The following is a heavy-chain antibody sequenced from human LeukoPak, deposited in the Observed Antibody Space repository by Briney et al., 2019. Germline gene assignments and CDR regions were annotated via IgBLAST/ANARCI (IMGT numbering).Heavy chain of an antibody. D-gene: IGHD6-19*01. CDR1: AGSINNYY. Sequence: SETLSLTCTVSAGSINNYYWTWIRQPPGKGLECIGYIYYDGSTNYNPSLNSRVTISVDTSKNQISPKLSSVTAADTAVYYCARRSNSGWNYFDYWGQGTLVTVSS. J-gene: IGHJ4*02. V-gene: IGHV4-59*08. CDR2: IYYDGST. CDR3: ARRSNSGWNYFDY.